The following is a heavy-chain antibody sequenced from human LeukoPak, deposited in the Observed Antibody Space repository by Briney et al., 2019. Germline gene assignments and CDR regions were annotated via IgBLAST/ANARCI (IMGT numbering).Heavy chain of an antibody. CDR3: AKDRGLWLGEGSWFDP. Sequence: PGRSLRLSCGGSGFSFSSYGMHWVRQAPGKGLEWAAVISYDGSNKNYADSVKGRFTISRDNSKSTLYLQMNSLRAEDTAVYYCAKDRGLWLGEGSWFDPWGQGTLVTVSS. V-gene: IGHV3-30*18. D-gene: IGHD3-10*01. CDR1: GFSFSSYG. CDR2: ISYDGSNK. J-gene: IGHJ5*02.